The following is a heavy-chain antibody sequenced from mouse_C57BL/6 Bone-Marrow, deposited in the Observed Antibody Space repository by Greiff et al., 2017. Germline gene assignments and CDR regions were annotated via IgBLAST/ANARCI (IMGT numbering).Heavy chain of an antibody. CDR3: AVGIATVGDAMDY. Sequence: QVQLQQPGAELVRPGSSVKLSCKASGYTFTSYWMDWVKQRPGQGLEWIGNIYPSDSETHYNQKFKDKATLTVDKSSSTAYMQLSSLTSEDSAVYYCAVGIATVGDAMDYWGQGTSVTVSS. CDR2: IYPSDSET. J-gene: IGHJ4*01. CDR1: GYTFTSYW. V-gene: IGHV1-61*01. D-gene: IGHD1-1*01.